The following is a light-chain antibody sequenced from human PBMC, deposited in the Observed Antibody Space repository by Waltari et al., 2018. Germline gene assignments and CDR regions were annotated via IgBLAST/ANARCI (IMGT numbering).Light chain of an antibody. CDR2: NNS. CDR3: AAWDDSLSGYV. J-gene: IGLJ1*01. CDR1: SAHLGINP. V-gene: IGLV1-44*01. Sequence: QSVLTQPPSASGTPGQRVTISCSGSSAHLGINPVNCYQQLPGTAPKLLINNNSQRPSGVPDRFSGSKSGTSASLAISGLLSDDEAEYYCAAWDDSLSGYVFGTGTNVSVL.